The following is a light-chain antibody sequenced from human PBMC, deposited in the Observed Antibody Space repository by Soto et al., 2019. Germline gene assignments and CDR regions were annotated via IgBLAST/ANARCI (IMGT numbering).Light chain of an antibody. CDR2: LTS. CDR3: QQANSFPYT. CDR1: RSIGNY. V-gene: IGKV1-39*01. J-gene: IGKJ2*01. Sequence: DIQMTQSPSSLSASVGDRVTITCRASRSIGNYLNWYQQKPESAPKLLIYLTSSLQSGVPSRFSGSGSGTVFTLSINSLQPEDFATYFCQQANSFPYTFGQGTKLEIK.